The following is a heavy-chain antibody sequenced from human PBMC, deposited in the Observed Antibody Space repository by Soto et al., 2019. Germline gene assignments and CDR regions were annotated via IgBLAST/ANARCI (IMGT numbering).Heavy chain of an antibody. Sequence: QVQLVQSGAEGKKPGASVKVSCKASGYSFTSYAIHWVRQAPGQGLEWMGWINTDNGKTKYSQKFQGRVIITRDTSASAAYMQLSSLRSEDTAVYYCASVDGTYWGQGTLVIVSS. D-gene: IGHD5-12*01. CDR2: INTDNGKT. J-gene: IGHJ4*02. CDR1: GYSFTSYA. CDR3: ASVDGTY. V-gene: IGHV1-3*04.